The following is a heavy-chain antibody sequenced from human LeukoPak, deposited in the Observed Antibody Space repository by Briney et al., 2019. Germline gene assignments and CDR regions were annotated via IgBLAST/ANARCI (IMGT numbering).Heavy chain of an antibody. V-gene: IGHV4-61*08. CDR2: IYYSGRT. CDR1: GGSISSGGYY. CDR3: ARSHGGNSPLY. Sequence: PSQTLSLTCTVSGGSISSGGYYWTWIRQHPGKGLEWIGYIYYSGRTNYNPSLKSRVTISVDTSKNQFSLKLSSVTAADTAVYYCARSHGGNSPLYWGQGALVTVSS. D-gene: IGHD4-23*01. J-gene: IGHJ4*02.